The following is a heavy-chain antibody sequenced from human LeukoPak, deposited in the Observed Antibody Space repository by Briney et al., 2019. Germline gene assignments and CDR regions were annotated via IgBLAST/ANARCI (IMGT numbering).Heavy chain of an antibody. Sequence: SETLSPTCTVSGGSISSSSYYWGWIRQPPGKGLEWIGSIYYSGSTYYNPSLKSRVTISVDTSKNQFSLKLISVTAADTAVYYCARQEGEYYYGSGSSDYWGQGTLVTVSS. D-gene: IGHD3-10*01. CDR3: ARQEGEYYYGSGSSDY. V-gene: IGHV4-39*01. CDR2: IYYSGST. J-gene: IGHJ4*02. CDR1: GGSISSSSYY.